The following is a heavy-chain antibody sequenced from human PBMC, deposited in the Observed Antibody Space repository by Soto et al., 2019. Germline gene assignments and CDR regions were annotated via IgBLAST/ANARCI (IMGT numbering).Heavy chain of an antibody. Sequence: VSCKASGYTFTGYYMHWVRQAPGQGLEWMGWINPNSGGTNYAQKFQGRVTMTRDTSISTAYMALSRLRSDDTAVYYCARAFRYDFWSGYQNWFDPWGQGTLVTVPQ. CDR2: INPNSGGT. CDR3: ARAFRYDFWSGYQNWFDP. V-gene: IGHV1-2*02. J-gene: IGHJ5*02. D-gene: IGHD3-3*01. CDR1: GYTFTGYY.